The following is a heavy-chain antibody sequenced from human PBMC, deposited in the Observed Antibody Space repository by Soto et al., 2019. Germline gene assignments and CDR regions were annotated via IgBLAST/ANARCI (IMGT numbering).Heavy chain of an antibody. J-gene: IGHJ4*02. CDR1: GFTFSSYG. CDR2: ISYDGSNK. CDR3: AKAGDGYCSGGSCYSRGGIYFDY. Sequence: GGSLRLSCAASGFTFSSYGMHWVRQAPGKGLEWVAVISYDGSNKYYADSVKGRFTISRDNSKNTLYLQMNSLRAEDTAVYYCAKAGDGYCSGGSCYSRGGIYFDYWGQGTLVTVSS. D-gene: IGHD2-15*01. V-gene: IGHV3-30*18.